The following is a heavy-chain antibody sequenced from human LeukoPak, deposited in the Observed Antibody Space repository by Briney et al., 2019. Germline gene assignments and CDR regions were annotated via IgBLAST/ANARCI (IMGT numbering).Heavy chain of an antibody. V-gene: IGHV4-4*07. CDR1: GGSISSCY. J-gene: IGHJ5*02. CDR2: IYSSGTT. D-gene: IGHD3-3*01. CDR3: ARVFWSGYFNWFDT. Sequence: SETLSLTCTVSGGSISSCYWSWMRQPAGKGLEWIGRIYSSGTTNYNPSLKSRVTMSVDTSKNHFSLKLSSVTAADTAVYYCARVFWSGYFNWFDTWGQGTLVTVSS.